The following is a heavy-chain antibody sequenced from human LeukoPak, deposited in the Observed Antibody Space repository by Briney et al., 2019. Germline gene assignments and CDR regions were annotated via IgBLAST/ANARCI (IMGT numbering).Heavy chain of an antibody. V-gene: IGHV4-4*07. CDR2: IYTSGST. Sequence: PSETLSLTCTVSGGSISSYYWSWIRQPAGKGLELIGRIYTSGSTNYNPSLKSRVTMSVDTSKNQFSLKLSSVTAADTAVYYCARERWGYCSSTSCQGPSDYWGQGTLVTVSS. J-gene: IGHJ4*02. D-gene: IGHD2-2*01. CDR3: ARERWGYCSSTSCQGPSDY. CDR1: GGSISSYY.